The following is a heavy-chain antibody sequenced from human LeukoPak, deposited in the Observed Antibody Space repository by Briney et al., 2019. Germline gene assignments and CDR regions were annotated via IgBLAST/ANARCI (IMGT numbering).Heavy chain of an antibody. D-gene: IGHD3-3*01. Sequence: SVKVSCKASGFTFTSSAMQWVRQARGQRLEWIGWIVVGSGNTNYAQKFQERVTITRDMSTSTAYMELSSLRSEDTAVYYCAAGPTTHDEFFDAFDIWGQGTMVTVSS. CDR3: AAGPTTHDEFFDAFDI. CDR1: GFTFTSSA. J-gene: IGHJ3*02. CDR2: IVVGSGNT. V-gene: IGHV1-58*02.